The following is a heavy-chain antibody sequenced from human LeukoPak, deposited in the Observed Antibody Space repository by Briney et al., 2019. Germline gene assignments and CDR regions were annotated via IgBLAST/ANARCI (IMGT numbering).Heavy chain of an antibody. D-gene: IGHD1-26*01. V-gene: IGHV3-7*01. CDR1: GFTFSRYW. CDR3: ALSSGNYAIPFDY. J-gene: IGHJ4*02. Sequence: GGSLTLSCAASGFTFSRYWMSWVRQAPGKGLEWVANTKQDGSEKYYLESVKGRFTISRDNAKNSLNLHMNSLIGEDTAVYYCALSSGNYAIPFDYWGQGTLVTVSS. CDR2: TKQDGSEK.